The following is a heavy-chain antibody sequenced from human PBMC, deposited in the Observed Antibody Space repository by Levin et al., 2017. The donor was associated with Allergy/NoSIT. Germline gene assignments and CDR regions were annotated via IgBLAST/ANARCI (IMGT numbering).Heavy chain of an antibody. CDR3: ARPGYSSLEAFDY. J-gene: IGHJ4*02. Sequence: GASVKVSCKASGGTFSSYTISWVRQAPGQGLEWMGRIIPILGIANYAQKFQGRVTITADKSTSTAYMELSSLRSEDTAVYYCARPGYSSLEAFDYWGQGTLVTVSS. CDR2: IIPILGIA. V-gene: IGHV1-69*02. CDR1: GGTFSSYT. D-gene: IGHD6-19*01.